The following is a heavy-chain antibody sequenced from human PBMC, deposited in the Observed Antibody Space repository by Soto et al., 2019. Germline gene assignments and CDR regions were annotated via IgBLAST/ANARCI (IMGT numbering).Heavy chain of an antibody. CDR1: GFTVSSNY. V-gene: IGHV3-53*01. J-gene: IGHJ4*02. Sequence: GGSLRLSCAASGFTVSSNYMSWVRQAPGKGLEWVSVLYSGDDRYYADSVKGRFTISRDYSKNTLYLQMNSLRAEDTAVYYCARGRRSGWYCSDYWGQGTLVTVSS. D-gene: IGHD6-19*01. CDR3: ARGRRSGWYCSDY. CDR2: LYSGDDR.